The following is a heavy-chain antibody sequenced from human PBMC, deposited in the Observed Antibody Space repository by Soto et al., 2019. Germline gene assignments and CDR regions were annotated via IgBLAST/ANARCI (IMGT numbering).Heavy chain of an antibody. V-gene: IGHV4-59*01. CDR1: GGSISSYY. J-gene: IGHJ4*02. CDR3: ARAGARITMVRGVIIRNFDY. D-gene: IGHD3-10*01. CDR2: IYYSGSN. Sequence: QVQLQESGPGLVKPSETLSLTCTVSGGSISSYYWSWIRQPPGKGLEWIGYIYYSGSNNYNPSLKSRVTISVDTSKNQFSLKLSSVTAADTAVYYCARAGARITMVRGVIIRNFDYWGQGTLVTVSS.